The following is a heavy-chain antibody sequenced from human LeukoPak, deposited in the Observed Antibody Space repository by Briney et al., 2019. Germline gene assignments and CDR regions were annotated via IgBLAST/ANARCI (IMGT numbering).Heavy chain of an antibody. CDR2: IYIGGST. D-gene: IGHD6-19*01. CDR3: ASSSNGYYY. CDR1: GFIVSNNY. J-gene: IGHJ4*02. Sequence: PGGSLRLSCAASGFIVSNNYMTWVRQAPGKGLGWVSVIYIGGSTYYADSVKGRFTISRHNSKNTLFLQMNSLRVEDTAVYYCASSSNGYYYWGQGTLVTVSS. V-gene: IGHV3-53*04.